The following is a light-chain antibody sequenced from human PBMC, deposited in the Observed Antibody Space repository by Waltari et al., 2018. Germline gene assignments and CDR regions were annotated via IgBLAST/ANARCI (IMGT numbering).Light chain of an antibody. CDR3: SSYMDSSTLEL. CDR2: DVS. Sequence: QSALPQPASVSGSPGQSITISCTGTRSDIGGYNYVSRYQQVPGKAPKLMIYDVSNRPSGVSSRFSGSKSGNTASLTISGLQAEDEADYFCSSYMDSSTLELFGGGTSLTVL. J-gene: IGLJ2*01. V-gene: IGLV2-14*03. CDR1: RSDIGGYNY.